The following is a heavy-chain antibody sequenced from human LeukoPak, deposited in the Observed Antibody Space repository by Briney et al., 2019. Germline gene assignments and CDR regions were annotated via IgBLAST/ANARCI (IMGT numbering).Heavy chain of an antibody. CDR2: INPSGDST. J-gene: IGHJ4*02. D-gene: IGHD3-22*01. V-gene: IGHV1-46*01. CDR1: GYTFTSYY. CDR3: AREPDPYDTVEGDDY. Sequence: ASVKVSCKASGYTFTSYYMHWVRQAPGQGLEWMGIINPSGDSTSYAQKFQGRVTMTRDTSTSTVYMELSSLRSEDTAVYYCAREPDPYDTVEGDDYWGQGTLVTVSS.